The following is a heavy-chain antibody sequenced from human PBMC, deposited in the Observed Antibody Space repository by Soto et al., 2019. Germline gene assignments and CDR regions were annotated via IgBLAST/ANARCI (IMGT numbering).Heavy chain of an antibody. V-gene: IGHV3-74*01. J-gene: IGHJ5*02. CDR1: GLTFNRYW. D-gene: IGHD1-7*01. CDR3: AREFGSGWNCHTYYFDP. CDR2: INTDGSNT. Sequence: GWSLRLSCAASGLTFNRYWMHWVRHAPGKGLVWVSHINTDGSNTNYADSVKGRFTISRDNAKSTLFLQMNSLRDEDTAVYYCAREFGSGWNCHTYYFDPWGRGIPVTAS.